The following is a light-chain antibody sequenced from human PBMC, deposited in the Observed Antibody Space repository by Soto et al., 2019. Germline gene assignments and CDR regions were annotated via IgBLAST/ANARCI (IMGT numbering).Light chain of an antibody. V-gene: IGKV3-15*01. Sequence: EIVMTQSSATLSVSPGERATLSCRASQSVSSNLAWYQQKPGQAPRLLIYGASTRATGIPARFSGSGSGTEFTRTISSLQSEDFAVYYCQQYKNWHTCGQGTKLEIK. CDR3: QQYKNWHT. J-gene: IGKJ2*01. CDR1: QSVSSN. CDR2: GAS.